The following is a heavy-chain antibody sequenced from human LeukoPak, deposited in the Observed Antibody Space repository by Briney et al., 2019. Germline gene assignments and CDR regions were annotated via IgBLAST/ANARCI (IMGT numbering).Heavy chain of an antibody. CDR1: GGSFSGYY. CDR2: INHSGST. D-gene: IGHD6-13*01. V-gene: IGHV4-34*01. CDR3: ARESRRIAAAGPSYYMDV. J-gene: IGHJ6*03. Sequence: SETLSLTCAVYGGSFSGYYWSWIRQPPGKGLEWIGEINHSGSTNYNPSLKSRVTISVDTSKNQFSLMVNSVTAADTAVYYCARESRRIAAAGPSYYMDVWGRGTTVTVSS.